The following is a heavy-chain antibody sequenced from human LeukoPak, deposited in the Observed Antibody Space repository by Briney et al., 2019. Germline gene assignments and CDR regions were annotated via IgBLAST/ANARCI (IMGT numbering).Heavy chain of an antibody. J-gene: IGHJ4*02. CDR3: AXPRVSYGFYFDY. CDR1: GFIFXSHG. CDR2: ISPSGDIT. Sequence: XAXXGFIFXSHGMNWVRQAPGKGLEWVSGISPSGDITYYADSVKGRFTISRDNSKNTLYLQMNSLRAEDTAVYYCAXPRVSYGFYFDYWGQGTLVTVSS. V-gene: IGHV3-23*01. D-gene: IGHD5-18*01.